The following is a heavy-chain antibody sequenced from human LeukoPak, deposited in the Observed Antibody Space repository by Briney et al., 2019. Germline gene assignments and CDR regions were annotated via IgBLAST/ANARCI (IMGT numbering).Heavy chain of an antibody. D-gene: IGHD3-9*01. CDR1: GFTFSSYA. J-gene: IGHJ4*02. CDR2: ISSNGGST. V-gene: IGHV3-64*01. CDR3: ARDILTGYHDY. Sequence: PGGSLRLSSAASGFTFSSYAMHWVRQAPGKGLEYVSAISSNGGSTYYANSVKGRFTISRDNSKNTLYLQMGSLRAEDMAVYYCARDILTGYHDYWGQGTLVTVSS.